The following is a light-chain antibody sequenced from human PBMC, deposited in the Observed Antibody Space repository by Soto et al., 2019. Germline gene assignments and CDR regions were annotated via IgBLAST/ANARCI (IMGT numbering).Light chain of an antibody. V-gene: IGLV2-14*03. CDR2: DVG. Sequence: QSALSQPASVSGSPGQSITISCTGTSNDVGGNNHVSWYQQHPGKAPKLMIYDVGNRPSGVSYRFSGSKSGNTASLTISGLQAEDEADYYCSSHTRTISYVSGTGTKLTVL. CDR3: SSHTRTISYV. CDR1: SNDVGGNNH. J-gene: IGLJ1*01.